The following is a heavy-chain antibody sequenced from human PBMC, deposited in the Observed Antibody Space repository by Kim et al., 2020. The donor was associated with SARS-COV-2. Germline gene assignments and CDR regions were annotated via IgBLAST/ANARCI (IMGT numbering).Heavy chain of an antibody. CDR3: ARDYGERAHYDILTGYQYYYYYGMDV. J-gene: IGHJ6*02. V-gene: IGHV3-7*03. D-gene: IGHD3-9*01. CDR1: GFTFSTYW. CDR2: IKQDGSEK. Sequence: GGSLRLSCAASGFTFSTYWMSWVRQAPGKGLEWVANIKQDGSEKYYVDSVKGRFTISRDNAKNSLYLQMNSLRAEDTAVYYCARDYGERAHYDILTGYQYYYYYGMDVWGQGTTVTVSS.